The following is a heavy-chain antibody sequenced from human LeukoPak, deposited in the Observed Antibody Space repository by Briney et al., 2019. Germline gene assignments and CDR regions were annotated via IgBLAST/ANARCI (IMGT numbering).Heavy chain of an antibody. V-gene: IGHV1-18*01. CDR3: ARDRRHIVVVEAATQSDY. D-gene: IGHD2-15*01. J-gene: IGHJ4*02. CDR2: ISAYNGNT. Sequence: ASVKVSCKASGYTFTNYGISWVRQAPGQGLEWMGWISAYNGNTNYAQKLQGRVTMTTDTSTSTAYMELRSLRSDDTAVYYCARDRRHIVVVEAATQSDYWGQGTLVTASS. CDR1: GYTFTNYG.